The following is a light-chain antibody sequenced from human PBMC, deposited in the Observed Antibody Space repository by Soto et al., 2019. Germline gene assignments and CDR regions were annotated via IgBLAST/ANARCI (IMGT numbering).Light chain of an antibody. CDR1: QSITSN. CDR2: GAS. J-gene: IGKJ4*01. CDR3: QHYSCSLT. V-gene: IGKV3-15*01. Sequence: PGDTATLSCRASQSITSNLAWYQQKPGQPPRLLIYGASTRATGIPARFSGSGSTTEFTLTISNLQYEVFAVYYCQHYSCSLTFGGGTKLEIK.